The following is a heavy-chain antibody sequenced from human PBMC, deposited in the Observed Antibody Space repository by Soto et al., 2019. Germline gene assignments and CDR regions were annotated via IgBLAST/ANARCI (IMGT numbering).Heavy chain of an antibody. J-gene: IGHJ5*02. CDR1: GFTFSSYA. CDR2: ISGSGGST. CDR3: AKVIAAAGTGYWFDP. D-gene: IGHD6-13*01. V-gene: IGHV3-23*01. Sequence: GGSLRLSCAASGFTFSSYAMSWVRQAPVKGLEWVSAISGSGGSTYYADSVKGRFTISRDNSKNTLYLQMNSLRAEDTAGYYCAKVIAAAGTGYWFDPWGQGTLVTVSS.